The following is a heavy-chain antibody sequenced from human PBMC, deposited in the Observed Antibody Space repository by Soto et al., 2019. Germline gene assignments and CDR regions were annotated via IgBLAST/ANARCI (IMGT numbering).Heavy chain of an antibody. V-gene: IGHV3-30*18. CDR1: GFTFISYG. J-gene: IGHJ4*02. Sequence: QVQLVESGGGVVQPGRSLRLSCAASGFTFISYGMHWVRQAPGKGLEWVAVISYDGSNKYFADSVKGRFTISRDNSKNTLYLQMNSLRAEDTAVYYCAKDRRQLGPIDYWGQGTLVTVSS. D-gene: IGHD6-6*01. CDR3: AKDRRQLGPIDY. CDR2: ISYDGSNK.